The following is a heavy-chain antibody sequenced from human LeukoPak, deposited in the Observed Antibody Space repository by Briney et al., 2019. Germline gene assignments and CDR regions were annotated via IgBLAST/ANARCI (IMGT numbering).Heavy chain of an antibody. D-gene: IGHD3-22*01. J-gene: IGHJ4*02. CDR1: GGSISSYY. V-gene: IGHV4-59*08. CDR3: ARWDYYDSSGYDY. Sequence: PSETLSLTCTVSGGSISSYYWSWIRQSPGKGLEWIGYIYYSGSTNYNPSLKSRVTISVDTSKNQFSLKLSSVTAADTAVYYCARWDYYDSSGYDYWGQGTLVTVSS. CDR2: IYYSGST.